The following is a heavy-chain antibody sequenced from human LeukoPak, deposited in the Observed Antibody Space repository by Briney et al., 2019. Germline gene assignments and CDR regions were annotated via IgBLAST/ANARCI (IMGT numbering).Heavy chain of an antibody. V-gene: IGHV6-1*01. CDR1: GDSVSINSAA. CDR3: ARDTGPSGSPFDY. D-gene: IGHD1-26*01. Sequence: SQTLSLTSAISGDSVSINSAAWNWIRQSPSRGLEWLGRTYYRSKWYNDYAVSVKSRITINPDTSKNRFSLQLNSVTPEDTAVYYCARDTGPSGSPFDYWGQGILVTVSS. J-gene: IGHJ4*02. CDR2: TYYRSKWYN.